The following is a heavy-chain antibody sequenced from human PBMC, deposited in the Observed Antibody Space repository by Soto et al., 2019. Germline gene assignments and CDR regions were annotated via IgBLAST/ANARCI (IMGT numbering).Heavy chain of an antibody. D-gene: IGHD6-19*01. V-gene: IGHV1-18*01. Sequence: ASVKVSCKASGYTFTSYGISWVRQAPGQGLEWMGWISAYNGNTNYAQKLQGRVTMTRDTSTATVYLELSSLRSEDTAVFYCARAEAVAGNYYYYGMDVWGQGTTVTVSS. J-gene: IGHJ6*02. CDR2: ISAYNGNT. CDR1: GYTFTSYG. CDR3: ARAEAVAGNYYYYGMDV.